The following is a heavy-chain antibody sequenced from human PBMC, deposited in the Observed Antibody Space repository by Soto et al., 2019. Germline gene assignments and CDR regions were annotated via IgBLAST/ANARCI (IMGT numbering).Heavy chain of an antibody. CDR1: GYTFTSYG. J-gene: IGHJ5*02. V-gene: IGHV1-18*01. CDR2: ISAYNGNT. D-gene: IGHD2-15*01. CDR3: ARGGAAHHILNRFDP. Sequence: GASVKVSCKASGYTFTSYGISWVRQAPGQGLEWMGWISAYNGNTNYAQKLQGRVTMTTDTSTSTAYMELRSLRSDDTAVYYCARGGAAHHILNRFDPWGQGTLVTVSS.